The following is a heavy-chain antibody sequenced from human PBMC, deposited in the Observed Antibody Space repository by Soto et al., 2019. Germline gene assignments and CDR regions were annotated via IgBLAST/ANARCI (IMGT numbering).Heavy chain of an antibody. CDR2: TYFRFKWYT. CDR1: GDNVSSDTAA. Sequence: QVQLQQSGPGLVRSSQTLSLTCAISGDNVSSDTAAWNWFRQSPSRGLEWLGRTYFRFKWYTDYVASLKSRITIDADSSKNQFSLQLRSVTPEDTAVYFCARVYFQVAGTFDPWGQGTPVIVSS. CDR3: ARVYFQVAGTFDP. D-gene: IGHD6-19*01. J-gene: IGHJ5*02. V-gene: IGHV6-1*01.